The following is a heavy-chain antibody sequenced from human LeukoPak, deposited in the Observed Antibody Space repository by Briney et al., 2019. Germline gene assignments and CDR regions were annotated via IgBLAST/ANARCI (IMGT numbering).Heavy chain of an antibody. D-gene: IGHD6-13*01. CDR3: ASRISSSWYESFHY. CDR1: GDSFSGNSFY. V-gene: IGHV4-39*01. J-gene: IGHJ4*02. Sequence: SETLSLTCTVSGDSFSGNSFYGAWIRQPPGKGLEWIGSIYYSGSTYYSPSLKSRVTISVDMSKKQFSLKLSSVTAADTAVYYCASRISSSWYESFHYWGQGTLVTVSS. CDR2: IYYSGST.